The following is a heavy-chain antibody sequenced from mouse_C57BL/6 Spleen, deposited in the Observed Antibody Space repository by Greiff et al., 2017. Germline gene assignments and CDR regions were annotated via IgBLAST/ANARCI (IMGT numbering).Heavy chain of an antibody. Sequence: QVQLQQPGAELVMPGASVKLSCKASGYTFTSYWMHWVKQRPGQGLEWIGEIDPSASYTNYNQKFKGKSTLTVDKSSSTAYMQLSSLTSEDAAVYYCARGDGSSPYAMDYWGQGTSVTVSS. J-gene: IGHJ4*01. CDR1: GYTFTSYW. V-gene: IGHV1-69*01. D-gene: IGHD1-1*01. CDR2: IDPSASYT. CDR3: ARGDGSSPYAMDY.